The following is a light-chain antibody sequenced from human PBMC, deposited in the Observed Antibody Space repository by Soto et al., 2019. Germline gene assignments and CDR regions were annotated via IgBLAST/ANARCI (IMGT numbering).Light chain of an antibody. V-gene: IGKV1-5*03. Sequence: DIQMTQSPSTLAASVGDRVTITCSASQNINSWLAWYQQKPGKAPKLLIYKASNLENGVPSRFSGSGSGTEFTVTISSLQPDDFATYYCQQYLIYPLTFGGGTKVEIK. CDR1: QNINSW. CDR2: KAS. J-gene: IGKJ4*01. CDR3: QQYLIYPLT.